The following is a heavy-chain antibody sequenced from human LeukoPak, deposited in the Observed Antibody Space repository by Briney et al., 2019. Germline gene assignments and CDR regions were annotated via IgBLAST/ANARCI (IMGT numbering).Heavy chain of an antibody. J-gene: IGHJ4*02. CDR2: ISYDGSNK. V-gene: IGHV3-30*03. CDR1: GFTFTTYG. CDR3: ARETGSAVGSTDFDY. Sequence: GGSLRLSCAASGFTFTTYGMTWVRQAPGKGLEWVAVISYDGSNKYYADSVKGRFTISRDNSKNTLYLQMNSLRAEDTAVYYCARETGSAVGSTDFDYWGQGTLVTVSS. D-gene: IGHD4-17*01.